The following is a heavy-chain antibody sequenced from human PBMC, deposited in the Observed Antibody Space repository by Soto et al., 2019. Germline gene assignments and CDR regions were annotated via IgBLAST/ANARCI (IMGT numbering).Heavy chain of an antibody. D-gene: IGHD3-10*01. V-gene: IGHV4-30-2*01. CDR2: LYYSGST. CDR1: GGSISGGDYS. J-gene: IGHJ5*02. CDR3: ARVGHYSGSAARIGWFDH. Sequence: QVQLQESGSRLVKPSQTLSVTCGVSGGSISGGDYSWTWIRQPPGKGLEWIGFLYYSGSTYYNPSPSSQVTKTVDNSKSRLPLRLTSVPAAYTAVYYCARVGHYSGSAARIGWFDHWGQGTLVTVSS.